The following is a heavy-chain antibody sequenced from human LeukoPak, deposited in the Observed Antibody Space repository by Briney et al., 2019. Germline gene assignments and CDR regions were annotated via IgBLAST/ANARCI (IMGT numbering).Heavy chain of an antibody. CDR2: INSDGSST. V-gene: IGHV3-74*01. D-gene: IGHD2-2*01. Sequence: GGSLRLSCAASGFTFSSYWMHWVRQAPGKGLVWVSRINSDGSSTSYADSVKGRFTISRDDAKNTLYLQMNSLRAEVTAVYYCARAKYCSSTSCYRYFDYWGQGTLVTVSS. CDR3: ARAKYCSSTSCYRYFDY. CDR1: GFTFSSYW. J-gene: IGHJ4*02.